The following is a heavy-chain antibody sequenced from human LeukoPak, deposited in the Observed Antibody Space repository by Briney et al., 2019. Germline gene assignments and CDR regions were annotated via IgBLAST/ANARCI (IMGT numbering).Heavy chain of an antibody. CDR1: GFTFSIYG. CDR3: AKTAGGIAYDYIDY. J-gene: IGHJ4*02. D-gene: IGHD5-12*01. V-gene: IGHV3-23*01. Sequence: PGGSLRLSCAASGFTFSIYGMNWVRQAPGKGLEWVSATSGSGSSPNYSDSVKGRFSISRDNSKNTLYLQMNSLRAEDTAVYYCAKTAGGIAYDYIDYGGQGTLVTVSS. CDR2: TSGSGSSP.